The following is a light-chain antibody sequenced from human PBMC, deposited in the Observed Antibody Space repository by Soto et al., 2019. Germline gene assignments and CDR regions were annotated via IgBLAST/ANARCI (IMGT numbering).Light chain of an antibody. J-gene: IGKJ3*01. CDR3: QQRSNWLFT. CDR1: QSVSSY. Sequence: EIVLTQSPATLSLSPGERATLSCRASQSVSSYLAWYQQQPGQAPRLLIYDPSSRATGHPARFSGSGSGTDFTLTISSLEPEDFAIYYCQQRSNWLFTFGPGSKVDIK. CDR2: DPS. V-gene: IGKV3-11*01.